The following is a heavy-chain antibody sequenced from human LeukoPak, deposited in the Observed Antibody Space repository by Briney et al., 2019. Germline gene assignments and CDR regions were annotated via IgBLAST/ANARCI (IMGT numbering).Heavy chain of an antibody. CDR3: ARSHFRITIFGVVMNWFDP. CDR1: GGSISSYY. Sequence: PLETLSLTCTVSGGSISSYYWSWIRQPPGKGLEWIGYIYYSGSTNYNPSLKSRVTISVDTSKNQFSLKLSSVTAADTAVYYCARSHFRITIFGVVMNWFDPWGQGTLVTVSS. CDR2: IYYSGST. J-gene: IGHJ5*02. D-gene: IGHD3-3*01. V-gene: IGHV4-59*01.